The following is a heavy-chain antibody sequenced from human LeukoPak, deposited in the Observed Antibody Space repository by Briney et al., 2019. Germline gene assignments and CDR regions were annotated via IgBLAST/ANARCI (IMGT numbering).Heavy chain of an antibody. CDR1: GGSISSYY. Sequence: SETLSLTCTVSGGSISSYYWCWIWKPPRKGLEWIGRISTSGSTNYNPSLTSRVTMSVDTSKNQFSLKLSSVTAADTAVYYCVRALGYCSSTSCYEGPYYYYYMDVWGKGTTVTISS. CDR3: VRALGYCSSTSCYEGPYYYYYMDV. V-gene: IGHV4-4*07. J-gene: IGHJ6*03. D-gene: IGHD2-2*01. CDR2: ISTSGST.